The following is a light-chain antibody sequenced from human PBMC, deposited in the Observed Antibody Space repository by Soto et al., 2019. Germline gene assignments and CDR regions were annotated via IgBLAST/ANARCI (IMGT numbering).Light chain of an antibody. J-gene: IGLJ1*01. Sequence: QSALTQPASVSGSPGQSITISCTGTSIDVGNYNLVSWYQQHPGKAPKLMIYDVSKRPSGVSNRFSGSKSGNTASLTISGLQADDDADYYCCSYAGASYVFGTGTKVPVL. CDR3: CSYAGASYV. V-gene: IGLV2-23*02. CDR2: DVS. CDR1: SIDVGNYNL.